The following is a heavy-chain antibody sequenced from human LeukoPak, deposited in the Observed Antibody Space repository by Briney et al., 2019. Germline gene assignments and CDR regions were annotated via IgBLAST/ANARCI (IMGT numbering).Heavy chain of an antibody. Sequence: PGGSLRLSCAASGFTVSSNYMSWVRQAPGKGLEWVSVIYSGGSTYYADSVKGRFTISRDNSKNTLYLQMNSLRAEDTAVYYCAREVMRVLLWFGELLSPWYYYYYMDVWGKGTTVTVSS. CDR3: AREVMRVLLWFGELLSPWYYYYYMDV. CDR2: IYSGGST. CDR1: GFTVSSNY. D-gene: IGHD3-10*01. J-gene: IGHJ6*03. V-gene: IGHV3-66*02.